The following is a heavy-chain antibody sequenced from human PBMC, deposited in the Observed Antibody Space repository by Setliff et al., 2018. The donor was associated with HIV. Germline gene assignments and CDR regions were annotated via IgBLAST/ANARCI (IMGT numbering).Heavy chain of an antibody. CDR2: IYHSGFT. V-gene: IGHV4-38-2*02. CDR3: ARSPLYSGYERYYFDY. Sequence: PSETLSLTCTVSGYSISSGYYWGWIRLPPGKGLEWIGDIYHSGFTNYNPSLKSRVTISLDRSKTQFSLKLSSVTAADTAVYYCARSPLYSGYERYYFDYWGQGTLVTVSS. CDR1: GYSISSGYY. J-gene: IGHJ4*02. D-gene: IGHD5-12*01.